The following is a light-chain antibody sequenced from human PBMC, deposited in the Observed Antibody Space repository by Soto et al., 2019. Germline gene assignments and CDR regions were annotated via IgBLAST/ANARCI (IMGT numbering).Light chain of an antibody. V-gene: IGKV3-20*01. Sequence: EIVLTQSPGTLSLSPGESATLSCRASQSVSSSYLAWYQQKPGQAPRLLIYGASSSATGIPDRFRGSVSGTDFTITISRREPEDFAVYNCQQYGSSPPVTFGQRTRLES. J-gene: IGKJ5*01. CDR1: QSVSSSY. CDR3: QQYGSSPPVT. CDR2: GAS.